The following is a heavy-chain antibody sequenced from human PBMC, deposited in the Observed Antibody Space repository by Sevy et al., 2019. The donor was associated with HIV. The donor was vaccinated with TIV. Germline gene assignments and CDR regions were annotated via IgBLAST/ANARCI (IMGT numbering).Heavy chain of an antibody. Sequence: GGSLRLSCTASGFTFSSYAMNWVRQAPGKGLEWVSTIFRSGDVTYYADSVKGRLTISRDNSRNMLYLQMNSLRAEDTAVYYCAGARYDSSGSFDAFDIWGQGTMVTVSS. CDR3: AGARYDSSGSFDAFDI. CDR1: GFTFSSYA. V-gene: IGHV3-23*01. CDR2: IFRSGDVT. D-gene: IGHD3-22*01. J-gene: IGHJ3*02.